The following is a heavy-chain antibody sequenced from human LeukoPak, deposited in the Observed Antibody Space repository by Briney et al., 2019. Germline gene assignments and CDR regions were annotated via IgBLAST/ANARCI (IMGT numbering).Heavy chain of an antibody. D-gene: IGHD5-18*01. Sequence: GGSLRLSCAASGFTFSSYGMHWVRQAPGKGLEWVAVISYDGGNKYYADSVKGRFTISRDNSKNTLYLQMNSLRAEDTAVYYCAKESVDTAMVMENWFDPWGQGTLVTVSS. J-gene: IGHJ5*02. CDR2: ISYDGGNK. CDR1: GFTFSSYG. CDR3: AKESVDTAMVMENWFDP. V-gene: IGHV3-30*18.